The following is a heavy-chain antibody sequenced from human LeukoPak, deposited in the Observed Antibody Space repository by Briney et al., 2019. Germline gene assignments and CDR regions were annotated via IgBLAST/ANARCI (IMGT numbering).Heavy chain of an antibody. CDR1: GSTFSSYS. V-gene: IGHV3-21*01. CDR2: ISSSSSYR. Sequence: PGGSLRLSCAASGSTFSSYSMNWVRQAPGKGLEWVSSISSSSSYRYYADSVKGRFTISRDNAKNSLFLQMNSLRAEDTAVYYCARVYSSSSRPEYYYYYYMDVWGKGTTVTVSS. J-gene: IGHJ6*03. D-gene: IGHD6-6*01. CDR3: ARVYSSSSRPEYYYYYYMDV.